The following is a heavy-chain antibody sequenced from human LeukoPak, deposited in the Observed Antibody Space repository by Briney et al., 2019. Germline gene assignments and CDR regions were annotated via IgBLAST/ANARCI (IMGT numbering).Heavy chain of an antibody. V-gene: IGHV4-59*12. D-gene: IGHD6-13*01. CDR1: GGSISSYY. CDR3: ARGPLHYGSSWYHNWFDP. Sequence: SETPSLTCTVSGGSISSYYWSWIRQPPGKGLEWIGYIYYSGSTNYNPSLKSRVTISVDTSKNQFSLKLSSVTAADTAVYYCARGPLHYGSSWYHNWFDPWGQGTLVTVSS. CDR2: IYYSGST. J-gene: IGHJ5*02.